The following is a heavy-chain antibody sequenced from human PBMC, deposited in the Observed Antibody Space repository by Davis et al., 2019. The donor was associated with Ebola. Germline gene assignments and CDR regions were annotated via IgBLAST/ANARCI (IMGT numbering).Heavy chain of an antibody. CDR1: GGSISSYY. CDR3: ARPVGNAFDV. V-gene: IGHV4-59*08. J-gene: IGHJ6*04. CDR2: IYYSGST. D-gene: IGHD3-16*01. Sequence: MPSETLSLTCTVSGGSISSYYWSWIRQPPGKGLEWIGYIYYSGSTNYNPSLKSRVTISVDTSKNQFSLNVTSVTAADTAVYYCARPVGNAFDVWGKGTTVTVSS.